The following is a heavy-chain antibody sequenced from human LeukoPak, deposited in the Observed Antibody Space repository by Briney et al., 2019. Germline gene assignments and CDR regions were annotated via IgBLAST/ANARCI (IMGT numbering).Heavy chain of an antibody. CDR1: GFTFISYA. CDR3: ARDLMGIAYRGAFYY. D-gene: IGHD6-13*01. CDR2: ISFHGTDS. J-gene: IGHJ4*02. V-gene: IGHV3-30*04. Sequence: PGGSLRLSCAASGFTFISYAIHWVRQAPGKGLEWVAVISFHGTDSFYADSVKGRFTISRDNAKNSLYLQMNSLRAEDTAVYYCARDLMGIAYRGAFYYWGQGTLVTVSS.